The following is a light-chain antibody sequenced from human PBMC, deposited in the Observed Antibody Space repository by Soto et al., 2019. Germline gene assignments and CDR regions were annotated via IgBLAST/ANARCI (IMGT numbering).Light chain of an antibody. V-gene: IGLV1-51*02. CDR2: ENN. J-gene: IGLJ2*01. CDR1: TSNIGNNY. Sequence: QSALTQPPSVSAAPGQKVTISCSGSTSNIGNNYVSWYQVLPGTAPKLLIHENNKRPSGIPDRFSGSKSGTSATLGITGLQTGDEADYYCGTWDSSLSGMVFGGGTKLTVL. CDR3: GTWDSSLSGMV.